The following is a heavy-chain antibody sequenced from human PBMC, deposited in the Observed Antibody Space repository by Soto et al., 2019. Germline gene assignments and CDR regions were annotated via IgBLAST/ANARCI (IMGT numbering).Heavy chain of an antibody. CDR3: AKDYEAVVDTYVDY. CDR2: ISWNSGSI. CDR1: GFTFDDYA. V-gene: IGHV3-9*01. J-gene: IGHJ4*02. D-gene: IGHD2-15*01. Sequence: EVQLVESGGGLVQPGRSLRLSCAASGFTFDDYAMHWGRQAPGKGLEWVSGISWNSGSIGYADSVKGRFTISRDNAKNSLYLQMNSLRAEDTALYYWAKDYEAVVDTYVDYWGQGTLVTVSS.